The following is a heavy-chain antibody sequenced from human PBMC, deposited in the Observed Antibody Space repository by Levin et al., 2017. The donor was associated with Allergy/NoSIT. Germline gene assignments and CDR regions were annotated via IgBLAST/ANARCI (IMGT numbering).Heavy chain of an antibody. CDR1: GYSFISYW. CDR2: IYPDDSDS. D-gene: IGHD5-18*01. CDR3: ARSLSYSYGYPDAFDI. V-gene: IGHV5-51*01. J-gene: IGHJ3*02. Sequence: GGSLRLSCKGSGYSFISYWIGWVRQMPGKGLEWMGIIYPDDSDSRYSPSFQGQVTISADKSVSTAYLQWSSLEASDTAMYYCARSLSYSYGYPDAFDIWGQGTMVTVSS.